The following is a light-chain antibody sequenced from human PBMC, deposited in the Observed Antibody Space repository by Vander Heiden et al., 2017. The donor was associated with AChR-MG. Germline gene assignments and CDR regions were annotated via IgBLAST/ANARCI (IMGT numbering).Light chain of an antibody. CDR1: SSDVGKYNL. V-gene: IGLV2-23*02. CDR2: EVN. Sequence: QSALTQPDSVSGSPGQSITISCTGTSSDVGKYNLVSWYQQHPGKAPKLIRYEVNKRPSVVSNRVSGSKSGTTESLTISGLQAEDEAYYHCCSYAGRSTVVFGGGTKLTVL. J-gene: IGLJ2*01. CDR3: CSYAGRSTVV.